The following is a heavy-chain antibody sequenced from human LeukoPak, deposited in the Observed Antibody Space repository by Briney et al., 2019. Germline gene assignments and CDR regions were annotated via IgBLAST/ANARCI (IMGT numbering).Heavy chain of an antibody. J-gene: IGHJ6*02. D-gene: IGHD2/OR15-2a*01. Sequence: ASVKVSCKASGYTFTGYYLHWVRQAPGQGLEWMGWINPDSGGRNYAQKFKGRVTMTRDMSISTAYMELSGLRSDDTAVYYCARDPIVQAGYYYGMDVWGQGTTVTVSS. CDR2: INPDSGGR. CDR1: GYTFTGYY. V-gene: IGHV1-2*02. CDR3: ARDPIVQAGYYYGMDV.